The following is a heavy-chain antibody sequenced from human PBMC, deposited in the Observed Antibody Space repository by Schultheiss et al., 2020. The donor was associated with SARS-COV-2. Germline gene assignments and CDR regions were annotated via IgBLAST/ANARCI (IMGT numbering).Heavy chain of an antibody. Sequence: GGSLRLSCAASGFTFSSYAMSWVRQAPGKGLEYVSAISSNGGSTYYADSVKGRFTISRDNSKNTLYLQMNSLRAEDTAVYYCAKDRERTGTAYYFDYWGQGTLVTVSS. CDR2: ISSNGGST. D-gene: IGHD1-1*01. CDR3: AKDRERTGTAYYFDY. J-gene: IGHJ4*02. V-gene: IGHV3-64*04. CDR1: GFTFSSYA.